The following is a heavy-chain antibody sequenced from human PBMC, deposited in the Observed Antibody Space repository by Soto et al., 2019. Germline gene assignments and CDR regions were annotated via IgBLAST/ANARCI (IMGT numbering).Heavy chain of an antibody. CDR1: GYTFTSYY. Sequence: ASVKVSCKASGYTFTSYYMHWVRQAPGQGLEWMGIINPSGGRTTYAQKFQGRVTMTTDTSTSTVYMELSSLRSEDTAVYYCARVPRTGTTLYYYYYGMDVWGQGTTVTVSS. CDR3: ARVPRTGTTLYYYYYGMDV. V-gene: IGHV1-46*01. D-gene: IGHD1-7*01. CDR2: INPSGGRT. J-gene: IGHJ6*02.